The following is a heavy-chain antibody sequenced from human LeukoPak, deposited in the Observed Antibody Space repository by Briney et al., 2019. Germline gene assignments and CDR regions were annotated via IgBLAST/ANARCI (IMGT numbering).Heavy chain of an antibody. CDR3: AREDSSGLDY. CDR1: GFTFSSYE. D-gene: IGHD6-19*01. J-gene: IGHJ4*02. Sequence: GGSLRLSCAASGFTFSSYEMNWVRQAPGKGLEWISYISSSGSTIYYADSVKGRFTISRDNAKNSLYLQMNSLRAEDTAIYYCAREDSSGLDYWGQGTLVTVSS. V-gene: IGHV3-48*03. CDR2: ISSSGSTI.